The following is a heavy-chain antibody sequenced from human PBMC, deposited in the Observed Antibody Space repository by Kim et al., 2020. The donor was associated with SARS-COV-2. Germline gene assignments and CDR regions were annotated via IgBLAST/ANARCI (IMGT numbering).Heavy chain of an antibody. CDR3: ARVWVQSGNSYYYCYYGLDV. J-gene: IGHJ6*02. D-gene: IGHD1-26*01. Sequence: GGSLRLSCAASGFTFSDYYMSWIRQAPGKGLEWVSYISGSSTYTNYAHSVQGRFTISRDNAKNSLYLQMDSLRAEDTAVYYCARVWVQSGNSYYYCYYGLDVGGQGTRVTVSS. V-gene: IGHV3-11*06. CDR2: ISGSSTYT. CDR1: GFTFSDYY.